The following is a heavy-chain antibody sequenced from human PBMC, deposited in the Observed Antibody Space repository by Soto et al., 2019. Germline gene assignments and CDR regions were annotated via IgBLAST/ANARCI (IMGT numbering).Heavy chain of an antibody. D-gene: IGHD5-12*01. CDR1: GGTFSSYA. CDR3: ARDHRRMATIWEGEDWYFYL. V-gene: IGHV1-69*12. J-gene: IGHJ2*01. CDR2: IIPIFGTA. Sequence: QVQLVQSGAEVKKPGSSVKVSCKASGGTFSSYAISWVRQAPGQGLEWMGGIIPIFGTANYAQKFQGRVTITADESTSTAYMELSSLRSEDTAVYYCARDHRRMATIWEGEDWYFYLWCRGTLVTVSS.